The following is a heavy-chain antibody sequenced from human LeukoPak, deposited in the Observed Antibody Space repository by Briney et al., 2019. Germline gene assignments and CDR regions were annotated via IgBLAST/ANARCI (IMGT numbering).Heavy chain of an antibody. D-gene: IGHD6-19*01. Sequence: GGSLRLSCAASGFTFSSYSMNWVRQAPGKGLEWVSSISSSSSYIYYADSVKGRFTISRDNAKNSLYLQMNSLRADDTAVYYCARVGQWLPIDYWGQGTLVTVSS. V-gene: IGHV3-21*01. CDR3: ARVGQWLPIDY. J-gene: IGHJ4*02. CDR2: ISSSSSYI. CDR1: GFTFSSYS.